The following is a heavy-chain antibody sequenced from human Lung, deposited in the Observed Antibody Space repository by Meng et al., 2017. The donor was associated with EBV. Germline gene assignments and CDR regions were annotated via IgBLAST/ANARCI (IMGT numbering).Heavy chain of an antibody. J-gene: IGHJ4*02. CDR1: GYTFSNYD. V-gene: IGHV1-18*01. Sequence: QGQLVQSGGEVKKPGASVKVSCKASGYTFSNYDISWVRQAPGQGLEWMAWTRGHNGNTHYAQKFQDRVTMTIDTSTATAYMELRRLRSDDTAVYYCARTGVDTAMAMDYWGQGSLVTVSS. D-gene: IGHD5-18*01. CDR2: TRGHNGNT. CDR3: ARTGVDTAMAMDY.